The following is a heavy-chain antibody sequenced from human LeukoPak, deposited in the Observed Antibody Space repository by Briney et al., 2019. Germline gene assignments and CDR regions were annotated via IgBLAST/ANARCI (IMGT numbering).Heavy chain of an antibody. Sequence: SETLSLTCTVSGGSISSSSYYWGWIRQPPGKGLEWIGSIYYSGSTYYNPSLKSRVTISVDTSKNQFSLKLSSMTAADTAVYYCAREGSAWLDLPFDYWGQGTLVTVSS. J-gene: IGHJ4*02. D-gene: IGHD5-12*01. CDR2: IYYSGST. CDR3: AREGSAWLDLPFDY. CDR1: GGSISSSSYY. V-gene: IGHV4-39*07.